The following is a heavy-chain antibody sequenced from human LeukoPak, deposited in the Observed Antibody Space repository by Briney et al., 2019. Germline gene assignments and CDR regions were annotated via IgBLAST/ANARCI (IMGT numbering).Heavy chain of an antibody. V-gene: IGHV3-9*03. CDR3: AKESIAAAGSFDY. CDR1: GFTFVDYA. D-gene: IGHD6-13*01. Sequence: GRSLRLSCAASGFTFVDYAMHSVRPAPGKVLEWVSGISWNSGSIGYADSVKGRFTISRYNANNSLYLQMNSLRAEDMALYYCAKESIAAAGSFDYWGQGTLVTVSS. CDR2: ISWNSGSI. J-gene: IGHJ4*02.